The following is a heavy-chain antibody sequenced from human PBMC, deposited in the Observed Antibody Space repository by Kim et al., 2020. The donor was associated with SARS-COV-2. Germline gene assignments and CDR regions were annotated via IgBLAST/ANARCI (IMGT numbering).Heavy chain of an antibody. J-gene: IGHJ4*02. V-gene: IGHV4-59*08. CDR3: ARNYGYGSGSFYSY. CDR1: GDSIGSYY. CDR2: IYYTEST. D-gene: IGHD3-10*01. Sequence: SETLSLTCTVSGDSIGSYYWTWIRQPPGKGLELIGYIYYTESTNYNPSLKSRVAISVDTSKNQFSLKLSSVTAADTAVYYCARNYGYGSGSFYSYWGQGILVTVSS.